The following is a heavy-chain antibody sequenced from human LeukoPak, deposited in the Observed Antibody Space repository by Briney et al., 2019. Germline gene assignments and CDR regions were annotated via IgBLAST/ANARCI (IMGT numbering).Heavy chain of an antibody. Sequence: LSLTCAVYGGSFSGYYWSWIRQAPGKGLEWVSYISSSGSTIYYADSVKGRFTVSRDNAKNSLYLQMNSLRAEDTAVYYCARGIVVSGFDPWGQGTLVTVSS. J-gene: IGHJ5*02. D-gene: IGHD2-2*01. CDR2: ISSSGSTI. V-gene: IGHV3-11*01. CDR3: ARGIVVSGFDP. CDR1: GGSFSGYY.